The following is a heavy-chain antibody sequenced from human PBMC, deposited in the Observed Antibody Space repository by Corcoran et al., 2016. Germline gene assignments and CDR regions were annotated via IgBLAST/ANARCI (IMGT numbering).Heavy chain of an antibody. CDR3: ARRSTAATGTAFDL. CDR1: GYNFATSW. CDR2: IYPGDSDT. D-gene: IGHD6-13*01. J-gene: IGHJ4*02. V-gene: IGHV5-51*01. Sequence: EVQLVQSGAEVKKPGESLKISCKGSGYNFATSWIGWVCQMPGKGLEWMGIIYPGDSDTRYSPSFQDQVTISADKSISTAYLQWSSLKASDTAMYYCARRSTAATGTAFDLWGQGTLVTVSS.